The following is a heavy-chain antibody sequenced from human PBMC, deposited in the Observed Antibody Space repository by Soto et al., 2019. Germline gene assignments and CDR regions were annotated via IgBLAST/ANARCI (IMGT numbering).Heavy chain of an antibody. Sequence: GGSLRLSCAASGFTFSSYAMSWVRQAPGKGLEWVSAISGSGGSTYYADSVKGRFTISRDNSKNTLYLQMNSLRAEDTAVYYCAKDGSSYSSTVGYYYGMDVWGQGTTVTVSS. CDR2: ISGSGGST. V-gene: IGHV3-23*01. CDR3: AKDGSSYSSTVGYYYGMDV. J-gene: IGHJ6*02. D-gene: IGHD6-13*01. CDR1: GFTFSSYA.